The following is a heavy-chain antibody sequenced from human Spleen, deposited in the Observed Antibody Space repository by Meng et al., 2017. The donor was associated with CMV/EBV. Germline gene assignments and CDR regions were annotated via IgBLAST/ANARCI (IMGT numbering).Heavy chain of an antibody. V-gene: IGHV1-2*02. D-gene: IGHD1-26*01. CDR1: GYTFTGYY. CDR3: ARDRDGSYYLDY. Sequence: CKSSGYTFTGYYIHWVRQAPGQGLEWMGWINPNSGDTNYPQKFQDRVTMTRDTSISTAYMELSRLRSDDTAVYYCARDRDGSYYLDYWGQGTLVTVSS. J-gene: IGHJ4*02. CDR2: INPNSGDT.